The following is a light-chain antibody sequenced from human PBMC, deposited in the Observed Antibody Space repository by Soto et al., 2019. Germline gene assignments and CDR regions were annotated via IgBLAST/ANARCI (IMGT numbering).Light chain of an antibody. V-gene: IGKV1D-12*01. J-gene: IGKJ5*01. Sequence: DIQVTQYTSSVSASVGDRVTITCRASQDIAGFLAWYQHKPGRAPELLIRTASSLQSGVPSRFSGSGSGTDFTLTINSLQPEDSATYYCQQAYSFPITFGQVTLLEN. CDR3: QQAYSFPIT. CDR1: QDIAGF. CDR2: TAS.